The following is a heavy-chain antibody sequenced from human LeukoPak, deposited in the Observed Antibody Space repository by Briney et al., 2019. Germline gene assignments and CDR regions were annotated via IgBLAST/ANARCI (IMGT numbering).Heavy chain of an antibody. CDR1: GITLSNYG. J-gene: IGHJ4*02. CDR2: ISDRGSRT. Sequence: GGSLRLSCAVSGITLSNYGMSGVRQAPGKGLEWVAGISDRGSRTNYADSVKGLFTISTDHPKNTLYLQMNSLRAEDTAVYFCAKRGVVIRVILVGFHKEAYYFDSWGQGALVTVSS. D-gene: IGHD3-22*01. CDR3: AKRGVVIRVILVGFHKEAYYFDS. V-gene: IGHV3-23*01.